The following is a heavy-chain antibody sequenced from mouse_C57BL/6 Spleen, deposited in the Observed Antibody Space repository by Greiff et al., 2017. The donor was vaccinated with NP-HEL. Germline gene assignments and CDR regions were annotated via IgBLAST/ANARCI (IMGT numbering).Heavy chain of an antibody. J-gene: IGHJ3*01. Sequence: EVQLVESVAELVRPGASVKLSCTASGFNIKNTYMHWVKQRPEQGLEWIGRIDPANGNTKYAPQLQGTATITADTSSNTAYLQLSSLTSEDTAIYYCAREKYDGSWFAYWGQGTLVTVSA. D-gene: IGHD2-3*01. CDR2: IDPANGNT. CDR1: GFNIKNTY. CDR3: AREKYDGSWFAY. V-gene: IGHV14-3*01.